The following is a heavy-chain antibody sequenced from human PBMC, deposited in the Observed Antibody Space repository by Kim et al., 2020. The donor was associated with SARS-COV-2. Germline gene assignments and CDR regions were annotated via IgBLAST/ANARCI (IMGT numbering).Heavy chain of an antibody. V-gene: IGHV4-39*01. J-gene: IGHJ5*02. CDR1: GGSISSSSYY. D-gene: IGHD6-13*01. CDR3: ARQRRVALAATNWFDP. Sequence: SETLSLTCTVSGGSISSSSYYWGWIRQPPGKGLEWIGSIYYSGSTYYNPSLKSRVTISVDTSKNQFSLKLSSVTAADTAVYYCARQRRVALAATNWFDPWGQGTLVTVSS. CDR2: IYYSGST.